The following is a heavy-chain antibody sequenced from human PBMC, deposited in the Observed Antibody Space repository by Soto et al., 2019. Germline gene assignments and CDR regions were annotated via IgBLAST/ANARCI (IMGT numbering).Heavy chain of an antibody. CDR2: ISAYNGNT. D-gene: IGHD2-15*01. Sequence: GASVKVSCKASGYTFTSYGISWLRQSPGQGLEWMGWISAYNGNTNYAQKLQGRVTMTTDTSTSTAYMELRSLRSDDTAVYYCARHCSGGSCLYYYGMDVWGQGTTVTVSS. V-gene: IGHV1-18*04. CDR3: ARHCSGGSCLYYYGMDV. CDR1: GYTFTSYG. J-gene: IGHJ6*02.